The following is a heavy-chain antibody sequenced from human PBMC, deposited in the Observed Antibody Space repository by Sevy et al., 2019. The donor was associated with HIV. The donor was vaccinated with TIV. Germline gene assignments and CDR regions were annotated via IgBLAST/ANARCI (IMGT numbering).Heavy chain of an antibody. CDR1: GFTFSDFG. CDR3: ARDVRGEGIRPGDLDY. D-gene: IGHD3-10*02. CDR2: IWNDGSNK. V-gene: IGHV3-33*01. Sequence: GGSLRLSCAASGFTFSDFGMQWVRQAPGKGLQWVAVIWNDGSNKYYADSVKGRFTTSRDNSSNTLNLQMNSLRAEDTAVYYCARDVRGEGIRPGDLDYWGQGTLVTVFS. J-gene: IGHJ4*02.